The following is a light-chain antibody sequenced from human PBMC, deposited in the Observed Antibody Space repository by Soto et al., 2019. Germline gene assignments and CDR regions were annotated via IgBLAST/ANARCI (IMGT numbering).Light chain of an antibody. CDR2: STH. CDR3: AAWDDSLHGWV. J-gene: IGLJ3*02. Sequence: QSVLTQPPSASGTPGQRVTLSCSGSNSNIGTYTVNWFRQVPGTAPSLLIFSTHQRPSGVPDRFSGSKSDTSASLAISGLQSEDEADSSCAAWDDSLHGWVFGGGTKLTVL. V-gene: IGLV1-44*01. CDR1: NSNIGTYT.